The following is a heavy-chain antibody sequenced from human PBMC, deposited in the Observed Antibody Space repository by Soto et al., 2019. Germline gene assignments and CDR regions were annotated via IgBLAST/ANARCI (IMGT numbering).Heavy chain of an antibody. CDR2: ISAYNGNT. J-gene: IGHJ4*02. V-gene: IGHV1-18*01. D-gene: IGHD3-22*01. Sequence: ASVKVSCKASGYTFTSYGISWVRQAPGQGLEWMGWISAYNGNTNYAQKLQDRVTFTGDTSLNTAYMELSSLRSDDTAMFYCASGRYDASGHFDYWGQGTLVTVSS. CDR3: ASGRYDASGHFDY. CDR1: GYTFTSYG.